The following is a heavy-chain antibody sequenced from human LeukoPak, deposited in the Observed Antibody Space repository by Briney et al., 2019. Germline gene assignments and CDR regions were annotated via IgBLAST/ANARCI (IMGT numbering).Heavy chain of an antibody. CDR3: ARALNWFDP. CDR1: GGSISSGGDY. Sequence: SETLSLTCTVSGGSISSGGDYWSWIRQPPGKGLEWIGYFYHSGNTYYNPSLKSRATISVDTSKNQFSLKLSSVIAADTAVYYCARALNWFDPWGQGTLVTVSS. CDR2: FYHSGNT. V-gene: IGHV4-30-2*01. J-gene: IGHJ5*02.